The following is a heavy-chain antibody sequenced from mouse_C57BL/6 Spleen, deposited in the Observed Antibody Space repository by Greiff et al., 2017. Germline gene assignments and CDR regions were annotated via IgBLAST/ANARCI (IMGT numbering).Heavy chain of an antibody. CDR1: GFTFSSYA. CDR3: ARGIYYGYDAMDY. D-gene: IGHD2-1*01. CDR2: ISDGGSYT. J-gene: IGHJ4*01. Sequence: EVQLQESGGGLVKPGGSLKLSCAASGFTFSSYAMSWVRQTPEKRLEWVATISDGGSYTYYPDNVKGRFTISRDNAKNNLYLQMSHLKSEDTAMYYCARGIYYGYDAMDYWGQGTSVTVSS. V-gene: IGHV5-4*01.